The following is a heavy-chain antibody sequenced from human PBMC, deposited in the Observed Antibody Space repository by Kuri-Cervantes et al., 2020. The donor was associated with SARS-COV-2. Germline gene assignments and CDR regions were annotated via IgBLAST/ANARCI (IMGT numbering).Heavy chain of an antibody. Sequence: GESLKISCAASGFTFSGHWIHWVRQAPGKGLVWVSRINPDGSYTNNADSVKGRFTISRDNAKNTLYLQMNSLRAEDTAVYYCAREESVPLNYWGQGTLVTVSS. CDR2: INPDGSYT. J-gene: IGHJ4*02. V-gene: IGHV3-74*01. CDR1: GFTFSGHW. D-gene: IGHD6-19*01. CDR3: AREESVPLNY.